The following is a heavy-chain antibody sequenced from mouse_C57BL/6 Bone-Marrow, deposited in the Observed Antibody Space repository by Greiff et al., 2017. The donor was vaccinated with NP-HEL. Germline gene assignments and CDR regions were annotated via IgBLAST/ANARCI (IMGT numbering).Heavy chain of an antibody. CDR2: IDPSDSYT. CDR1: GYTFTSYW. Sequence: QVHVKQPGAELVKPGASVKLSCKASGYTFTSYWMQWVKQRPGQGLEWIGEIDPSDSYTNYNPKFKGKATLTVDTSSSTAYMQLSSLTSEDSAVYYCARGEDWDTGDYWGQGTTLTVSS. V-gene: IGHV1-50*01. CDR3: ARGEDWDTGDY. J-gene: IGHJ2*01. D-gene: IGHD4-1*01.